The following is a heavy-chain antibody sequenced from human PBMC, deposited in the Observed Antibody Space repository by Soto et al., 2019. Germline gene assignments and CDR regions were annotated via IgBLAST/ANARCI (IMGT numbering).Heavy chain of an antibody. Sequence: GGSLRLSCAASGFTFSSYAMSWVRQAPGKGLEWVSAISGSGGSTYYADSVKGRFTISRDNSKNTLYLQMNSLRAEDTAVYYCAKDPTYSSSWYSLKPFFDYWGQGTLVTVSS. J-gene: IGHJ4*02. D-gene: IGHD6-13*01. CDR2: ISGSGGST. V-gene: IGHV3-23*01. CDR3: AKDPTYSSSWYSLKPFFDY. CDR1: GFTFSSYA.